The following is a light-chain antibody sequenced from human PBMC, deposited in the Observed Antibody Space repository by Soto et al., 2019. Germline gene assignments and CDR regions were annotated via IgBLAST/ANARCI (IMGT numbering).Light chain of an antibody. V-gene: IGLV2-8*01. J-gene: IGLJ1*01. Sequence: QSALTQPPSESGSPGQSVTISCTGTSSDVGDNYVSWYQQHLGKAPKLIIYEVSQRPSGVPDRFSGSKSGNTASLTVSGLQTEDEADYYCCAFTSITTYVVGTGTKVTVL. CDR2: EVS. CDR3: CAFTSITTYV. CDR1: SSDVGDNY.